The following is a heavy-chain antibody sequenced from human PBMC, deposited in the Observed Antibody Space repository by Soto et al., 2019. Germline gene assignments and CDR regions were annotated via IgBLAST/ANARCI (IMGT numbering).Heavy chain of an antibody. CDR3: ARDRSTSDV. CDR1: GYTFTNYG. Sequence: QVQLVQSGAEVKKPGASVKVSCKASGYTFTNYGISWVRQVPGRGLEWMGWISVYNGDTNYAQRFQDRVTMSTDTSTSTVYMELRSLRSDDTAVYYCARDRSTSDVWGQGTTVTVSS. J-gene: IGHJ6*02. CDR2: ISVYNGDT. D-gene: IGHD2-2*01. V-gene: IGHV1-18*01.